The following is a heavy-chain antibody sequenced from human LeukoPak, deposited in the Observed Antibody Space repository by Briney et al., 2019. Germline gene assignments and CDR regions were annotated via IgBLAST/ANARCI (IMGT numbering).Heavy chain of an antibody. J-gene: IGHJ3*02. D-gene: IGHD4-23*01. Sequence: GGSLRLSCAASGFTFSNYSMNWVRQAPGKGLEWVSSISSSSSYIYYADSAKGRFTISRDNAKNSLYLQMNSLRAEDTAVYYCARRDPTLAALGAFDIWGQGTVVTVSS. CDR1: GFTFSNYS. CDR3: ARRDPTLAALGAFDI. CDR2: ISSSSSYI. V-gene: IGHV3-21*01.